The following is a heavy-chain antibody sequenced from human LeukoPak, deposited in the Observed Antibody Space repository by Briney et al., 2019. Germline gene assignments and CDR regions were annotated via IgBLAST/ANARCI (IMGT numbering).Heavy chain of an antibody. CDR1: GGSFSGYY. V-gene: IGHV4-34*01. CDR3: ARGRRSSGWYRGLDL. J-gene: IGHJ4*02. Sequence: PSETLSLTCAAYGGSFSGYYWSWIRQPPGKGLEWIGEINHSGSTNYNPSLKSRVTISVDTSKNQFSLKLSSVTAADTAVYYCARGRRSSGWYRGLDLWGQGTLVTVSS. D-gene: IGHD6-19*01. CDR2: INHSGST.